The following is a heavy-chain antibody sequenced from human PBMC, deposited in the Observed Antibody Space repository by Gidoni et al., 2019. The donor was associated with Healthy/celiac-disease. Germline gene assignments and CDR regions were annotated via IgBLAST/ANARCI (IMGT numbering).Heavy chain of an antibody. D-gene: IGHD3-10*01. V-gene: IGHV4-34*01. CDR1: GGSFSGYY. J-gene: IGHJ4*02. CDR3: ARELWFGEFDSY. CDR2: INHSGST. Sequence: QVQLQQWGAGLLTPSETLSLPCAVYGGSFSGYYWSWIRQPPGKGLEWIGEINHSGSTNYNPSLKSRVTISVDTSKNQFALKLSSVTAADTAVYYCARELWFGEFDSYWGQGTLVTVSS.